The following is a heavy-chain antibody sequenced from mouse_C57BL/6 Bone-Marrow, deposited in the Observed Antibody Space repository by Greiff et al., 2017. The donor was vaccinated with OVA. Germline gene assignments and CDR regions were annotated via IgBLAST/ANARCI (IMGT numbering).Heavy chain of an antibody. V-gene: IGHV1-72*01. J-gene: IGHJ1*03. Sequence: VKLQESGAELVKPGASVKLSCKASGYTFTSYWMHWVKQRPGRGLEWIGRIDPNSGGTKYNEKFKSKATLTVDKPSSTAYLQLSSLTSEDSAVYYCAATVVAHWYFDVWGTGTTVTVSS. CDR1: GYTFTSYW. D-gene: IGHD1-1*01. CDR2: IDPNSGGT. CDR3: AATVVAHWYFDV.